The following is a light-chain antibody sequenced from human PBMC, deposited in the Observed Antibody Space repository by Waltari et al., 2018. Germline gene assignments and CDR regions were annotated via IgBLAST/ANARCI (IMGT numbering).Light chain of an antibody. Sequence: QSILTQPPSASGTPGRTVTISCSGSTSNVGANSVCWYQQLPGTAPKLLLFGNNHRPSAFPDRFPGSKSGTSASLAIRGLRSEDEADYYCATWDDRLTAVFGGGTKLTVL. CDR2: GNN. CDR3: ATWDDRLTAV. J-gene: IGLJ2*01. CDR1: TSNVGANS. V-gene: IGLV1-47*01.